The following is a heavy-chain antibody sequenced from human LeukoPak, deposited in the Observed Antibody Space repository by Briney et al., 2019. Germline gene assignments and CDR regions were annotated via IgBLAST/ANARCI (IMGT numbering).Heavy chain of an antibody. V-gene: IGHV3-74*01. Sequence: GGSLRLSCAASGFTFSSYWMHWVRQAPGKGLVWVSRINSDGSGTSYADSVKGRFTISRDNAKNTLYLQMNSLRAEDTAVYYCARAGGTYYGIAFDIWGQGTMVTVSS. CDR2: INSDGSGT. D-gene: IGHD1-26*01. CDR3: ARAGGTYYGIAFDI. CDR1: GFTFSSYW. J-gene: IGHJ3*02.